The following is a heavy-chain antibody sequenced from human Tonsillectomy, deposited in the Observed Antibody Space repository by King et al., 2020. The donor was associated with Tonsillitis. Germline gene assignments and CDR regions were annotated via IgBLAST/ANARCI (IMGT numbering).Heavy chain of an antibody. CDR3: PTDLYGDYEDKAGDY. D-gene: IGHD4-17*01. J-gene: IGHJ4*02. CDR2: IKSKTDGGTT. V-gene: IGHV3-15*01. CDR1: GFTFSNAW. Sequence: VQLVESGGGLVKPGGSLRLSCAASGFTFSNAWMNWVRQAPGKGLEWVGRIKSKTDGGTTDYAAPVKGRFTISRDDSKTTLYLQMNSLKTEDTAVYYCPTDLYGDYEDKAGDYWGQGTLVTVSS.